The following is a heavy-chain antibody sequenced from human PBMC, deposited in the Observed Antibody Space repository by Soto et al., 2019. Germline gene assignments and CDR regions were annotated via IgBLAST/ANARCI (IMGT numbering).Heavy chain of an antibody. CDR2: IIPIFGTA. Sequence: SVKVSCKASGGTFSSYAISWVRQAPGQGLEWMGGIIPIFGTANYAQKLQGRVTMTTDTSTSTAYMELRSLRSDDTAVYYCARVDLSSGWYCPYWGQGTLVTVSS. D-gene: IGHD6-19*01. J-gene: IGHJ4*02. CDR1: GGTFSSYA. V-gene: IGHV1-69*05. CDR3: ARVDLSSGWYCPY.